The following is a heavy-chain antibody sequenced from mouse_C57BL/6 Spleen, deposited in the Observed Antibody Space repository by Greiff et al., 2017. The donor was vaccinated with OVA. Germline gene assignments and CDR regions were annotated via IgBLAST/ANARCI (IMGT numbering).Heavy chain of an antibody. CDR2: ISDGGSYT. V-gene: IGHV5-4*01. CDR1: GFTFSSYA. J-gene: IGHJ2*01. D-gene: IGHD2-12*01. Sequence: EVKLVESGGGLVKPGGSLKLSCAASGFTFSSYAMSWVRQTPEKRLEWVATISDGGSYTYYPDNVKGRFTISRDNAKNNLYLQMSHLKSEDTAMYYCARDQGYSDYWGQGTTLTVSS. CDR3: ARDQGYSDY.